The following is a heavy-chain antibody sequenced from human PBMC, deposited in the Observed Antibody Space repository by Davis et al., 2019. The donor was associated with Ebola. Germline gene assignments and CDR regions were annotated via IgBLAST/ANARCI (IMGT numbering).Heavy chain of an antibody. V-gene: IGHV4/OR15-8*01. Sequence: MPSETLSLTCGISGGSIDNGYWWCFVRQSPGKGLEWITALNDIGSTNNNPSLKSRVTISVDKSKNQIFLTLTSVTVADTSIYYCARRVRSSSDLDSWGQGTLVTVS. CDR2: LNDIGST. CDR1: GGSIDNGYW. D-gene: IGHD3-3*01. J-gene: IGHJ4*02. CDR3: ARRVRSSSDLDS.